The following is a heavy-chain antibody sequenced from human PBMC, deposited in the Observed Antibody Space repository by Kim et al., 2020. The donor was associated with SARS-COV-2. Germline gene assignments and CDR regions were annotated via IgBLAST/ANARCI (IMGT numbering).Heavy chain of an antibody. CDR2: IYPGDSEI. Sequence: GESLKISCKGSGYIFSTYWIGWVRQMPGKGLEWMGIIYPGDSEIRSSPSFQGQVTISVDESISTAYLQWSGLKASDTAMYYCARLIGYSSRVFDYWGEGTLVTVSP. J-gene: IGHJ4*02. V-gene: IGHV5-51*01. CDR1: GYIFSTYW. CDR3: ARLIGYSSRVFDY. D-gene: IGHD6-13*01.